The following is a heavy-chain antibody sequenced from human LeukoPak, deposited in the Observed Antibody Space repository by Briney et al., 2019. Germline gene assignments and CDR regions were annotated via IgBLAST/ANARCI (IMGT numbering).Heavy chain of an antibody. CDR2: MYHSGST. Sequence: SETLSLTCTVSGYSISSGHYWGWIRQPPGKGLEWIGSMYHSGSTYYNPPLKSRVTISENTSKNQFSLKLRSVTAADTAVYYCARGPRFGELLWHWFDPWGQGTLVTVSS. V-gene: IGHV4-38-2*02. CDR3: ARGPRFGELLWHWFDP. J-gene: IGHJ5*02. CDR1: GYSISSGHY. D-gene: IGHD3-10*01.